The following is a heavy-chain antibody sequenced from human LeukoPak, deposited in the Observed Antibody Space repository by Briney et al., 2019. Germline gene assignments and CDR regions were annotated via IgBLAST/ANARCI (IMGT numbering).Heavy chain of an antibody. CDR2: IISGGNT. CDR1: GFTFSSNA. Sequence: GGSLRLSCAASGFTFSSNAMSWVRQAPGKGLEWVSTIISGGNTYYADSVKGRFTISRDNSKNTVYLQMNSLRAEDTAVYYCAKRGEWELGYVFDIWGQGTIVTVSS. D-gene: IGHD1-26*01. CDR3: AKRGEWELGYVFDI. V-gene: IGHV3-23*01. J-gene: IGHJ3*02.